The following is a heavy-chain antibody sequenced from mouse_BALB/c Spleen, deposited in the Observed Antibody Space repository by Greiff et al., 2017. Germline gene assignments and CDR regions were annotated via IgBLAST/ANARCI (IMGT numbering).Heavy chain of an antibody. V-gene: IGHV1-87*01. CDR3: ARPITTVVAPYAMDY. Sequence: VQLQQSGAELARPGASVKLSCKASGYTFTSYWMQWVKQRPGQGLEWIGAIYPGDGDTRYTQKFKGKATLTADKSSSTAYMQLSSLASEDSAVYYCARPITTVVAPYAMDYWGQGTSVTVSS. CDR2: IYPGDGDT. J-gene: IGHJ4*01. CDR1: GYTFTSYW. D-gene: IGHD1-1*01.